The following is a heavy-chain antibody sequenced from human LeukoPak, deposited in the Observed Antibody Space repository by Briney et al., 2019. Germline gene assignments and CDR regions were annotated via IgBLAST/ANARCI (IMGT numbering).Heavy chain of an antibody. J-gene: IGHJ4*02. V-gene: IGHV3-9*01. CDR1: GFIFDDYA. D-gene: IGHD3-22*01. CDR2: ISWNSGSI. CDR3: AKAYYYDSSGYIDY. Sequence: GGSLRLSRAGSGFIFDDYAMHWVRQAPGKGLEWVSGISWNSGSIGYADSVKGRFTISRDNAENSLFLQMNSLRGEDTAFYYCAKAYYYDSSGYIDYWGQGTLVTVSS.